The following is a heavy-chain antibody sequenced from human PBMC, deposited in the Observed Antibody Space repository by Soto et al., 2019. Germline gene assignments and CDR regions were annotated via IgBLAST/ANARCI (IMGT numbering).Heavy chain of an antibody. Sequence: SETLSLTCAVYGGSFSGYYWSWIRQPPGKGLEWIGDINHSGSTNYNPSLKSRVTISVDTSKNQFSLKLSSVTAADTAVYYCARYDFWSETFDYWGQGTLVTVSS. CDR1: GGSFSGYY. V-gene: IGHV4-34*01. J-gene: IGHJ4*02. D-gene: IGHD3-3*01. CDR3: ARYDFWSETFDY. CDR2: INHSGST.